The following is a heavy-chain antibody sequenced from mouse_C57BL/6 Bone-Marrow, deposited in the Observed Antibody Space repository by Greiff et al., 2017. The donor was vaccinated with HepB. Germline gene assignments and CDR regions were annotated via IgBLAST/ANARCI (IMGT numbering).Heavy chain of an antibody. Sequence: EVMLVESGGGLVQPGGSLSLSCAASGFTFTDYYMSWVRQPPGKALEWLGFIRNKANGYTTEYSASVKGRFTISRDNSQSILYLQMNALRAEDSATYYGARYNSNWGYYAMDYWGQGTSVTVSS. J-gene: IGHJ4*01. CDR3: ARYNSNWGYYAMDY. D-gene: IGHD2-5*01. CDR1: GFTFTDYY. CDR2: IRNKANGYTT. V-gene: IGHV7-3*01.